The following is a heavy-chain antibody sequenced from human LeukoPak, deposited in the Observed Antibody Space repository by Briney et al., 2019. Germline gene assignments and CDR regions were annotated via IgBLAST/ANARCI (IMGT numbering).Heavy chain of an antibody. CDR1: GGTFSSYT. D-gene: IGHD4-11*01. J-gene: IGHJ5*02. CDR3: ARDDSVTRNWFDP. CDR2: IIPILGIA. V-gene: IGHV1-69*04. Sequence: SVKVSCKASGGTFSSYTISWVRQAPGQGLEWMGRIIPILGIANYAQKFQGRVTITADKSTSTAYMELSSLRSEDTAVYYCARDDSVTRNWFDPWGQGTLVTVSS.